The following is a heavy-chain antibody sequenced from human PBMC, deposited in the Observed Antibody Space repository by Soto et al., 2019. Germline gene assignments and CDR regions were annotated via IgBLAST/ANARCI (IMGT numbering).Heavy chain of an antibody. CDR1: GGSFSGYY. CDR3: ARDRDYYDSSGAFDY. D-gene: IGHD3-22*01. J-gene: IGHJ4*02. CDR2: INHSGST. Sequence: SETLSLTCAVYGGSFSGYYWSWIRQPPGKGLEWIGEINHSGSTNYNPSLKSRVTISVDTSKSTFYMELSSLRSEDTAVYYCARDRDYYDSSGAFDYWGQGTLVTVSS. V-gene: IGHV4-34*01.